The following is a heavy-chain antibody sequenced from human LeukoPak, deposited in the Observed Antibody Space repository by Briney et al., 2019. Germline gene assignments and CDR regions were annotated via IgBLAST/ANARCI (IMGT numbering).Heavy chain of an antibody. CDR1: GGSFSGYY. Sequence: SETLSLTCAVYGGSFSGYYWSWIRQPPGKGLEWIGEINHSGSTNYNPSLKSRVTISVDTSKKQFSLNLISVTAADTAVYFCARHGGWLSPFDYWGQGTLVTVSS. V-gene: IGHV4-34*01. CDR2: INHSGST. D-gene: IGHD3-9*01. J-gene: IGHJ4*02. CDR3: ARHGGWLSPFDY.